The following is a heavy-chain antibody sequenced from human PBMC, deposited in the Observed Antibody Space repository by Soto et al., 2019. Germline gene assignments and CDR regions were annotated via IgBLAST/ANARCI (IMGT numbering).Heavy chain of an antibody. J-gene: IGHJ4*02. D-gene: IGHD4-17*01. CDR3: ARGLTVASYFDY. CDR2: ISSSSSYT. CDR1: GFTFSDYY. V-gene: IGHV3-11*06. Sequence: QVQLVESGGGLVKPGGSLRLSCAASGFTFSDYYMSWLRQAPGKGLEWVSYISSSSSYTNYTDSVKGRFTISRDNARNSLYLQMNSLRAEDTAVYYCARGLTVASYFDYWGQGTLVTVSS.